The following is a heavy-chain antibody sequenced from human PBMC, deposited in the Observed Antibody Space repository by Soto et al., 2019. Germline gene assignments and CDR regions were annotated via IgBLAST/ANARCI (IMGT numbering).Heavy chain of an antibody. V-gene: IGHV1-69*01. J-gene: IGHJ3*02. D-gene: IGHD2-15*01. CDR1: GGTFSSYA. CDR2: IIPIFGTA. Sequence: QVQLVQSGAEVKKPGSSVKVSCKASGGTFSSYAISWLRQAPGQGLAWMGGIIPIFGTANYAQKFQGRVTITADESTSTAYMELSSLRSEDTAVYYWAGGPIVVVVAATPDAFDIWGQGTMVTVSS. CDR3: AGGPIVVVVAATPDAFDI.